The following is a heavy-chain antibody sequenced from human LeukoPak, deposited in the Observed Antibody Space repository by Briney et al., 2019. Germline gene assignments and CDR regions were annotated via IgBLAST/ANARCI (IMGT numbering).Heavy chain of an antibody. D-gene: IGHD6-19*01. V-gene: IGHV1-2*02. J-gene: IGHJ4*02. Sequence: GASVKVSCKASGYTFTGYYMHWVRQAPGQGLEWMGWVNPNSGGTNYAQKFQGRVTMTRDTSISTAYMELSRLRSDDTAVYYCAKDWQWLGYFDYWGQGTLVTVSS. CDR3: AKDWQWLGYFDY. CDR1: GYTFTGYY. CDR2: VNPNSGGT.